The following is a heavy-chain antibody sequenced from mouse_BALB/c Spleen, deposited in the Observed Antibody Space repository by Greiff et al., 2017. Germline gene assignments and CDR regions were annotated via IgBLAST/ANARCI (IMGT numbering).Heavy chain of an antibody. J-gene: IGHJ3*01. Sequence: EVMLVESGGGLVQPGGSRKLSCAASGFTFSSFGMHWVRQAPEKGLEWVAYISSGSSTIYYADTVKGRFTISRDNPKNTLFLQMTSLRSEDTAMYYCARHGYGNPWFAYWGQGTLVTVSA. V-gene: IGHV5-17*02. CDR3: ARHGYGNPWFAY. CDR1: GFTFSSFG. D-gene: IGHD2-1*01. CDR2: ISSGSSTI.